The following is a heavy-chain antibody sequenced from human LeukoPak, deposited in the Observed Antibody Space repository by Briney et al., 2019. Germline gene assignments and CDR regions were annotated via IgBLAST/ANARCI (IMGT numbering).Heavy chain of an antibody. CDR1: GFTFSTYW. CDR3: ARDARPKARCGGDCFNFDY. CDR2: IKQDGSEK. V-gene: IGHV3-7*01. J-gene: IGHJ4*02. D-gene: IGHD2-21*01. Sequence: GGSLRLSCAASGFTFSTYWMSWVRQAPGKGLEWVANIKQDGSEKYYVDSVKGRFTISRDNSKNTLYLQMNSLRAEDTAAYYCARDARPKARCGGDCFNFDYWGQGTLVTVSS.